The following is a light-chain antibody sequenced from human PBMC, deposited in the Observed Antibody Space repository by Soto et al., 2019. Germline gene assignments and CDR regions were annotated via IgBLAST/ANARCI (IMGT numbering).Light chain of an antibody. Sequence: IQMTQSPSTMYGSVGDRVTITCRASQTISSWLAWYQQKPGKAPKLLIYKASTLKSGVPSRFSGSGSGTEFTLTISSLQPDDFATYYCQHYNSYSEAFGQGIKVDIK. CDR3: QHYNSYSEA. CDR2: KAS. CDR1: QTISSW. V-gene: IGKV1-5*03. J-gene: IGKJ1*01.